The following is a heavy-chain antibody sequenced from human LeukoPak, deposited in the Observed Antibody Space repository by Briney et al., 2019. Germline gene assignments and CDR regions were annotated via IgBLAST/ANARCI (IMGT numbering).Heavy chain of an antibody. Sequence: ASVKVSCKASGYTFTGYYMHWVRQAPGQGLEWMGWINPNSGGTNYAQEFQGWVTMTRDTSISTAYMELSRLRSDDTAVYYCARDFQGVVPEGPFDPWGQGTLVTVSS. CDR3: ARDFQGVVPEGPFDP. J-gene: IGHJ5*02. CDR2: INPNSGGT. V-gene: IGHV1-2*04. CDR1: GYTFTGYY. D-gene: IGHD6-6*01.